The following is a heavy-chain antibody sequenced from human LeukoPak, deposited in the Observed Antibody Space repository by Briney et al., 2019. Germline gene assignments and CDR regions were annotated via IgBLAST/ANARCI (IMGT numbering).Heavy chain of an antibody. CDR3: AKRGGYETMAAFDY. V-gene: IGHV3-23*01. CDR1: GFTFNNYA. D-gene: IGHD3-10*01. Sequence: GGSLRLSCAASGFTFNNYAMSWVRQAPGKGLEWVSAISPGGSDTYYTDSLRGRFTISRDNSKKTLSLQMSSLRAEDSAVYYCAKRGGYETMAAFDYWGQGTLVTVSS. J-gene: IGHJ4*02. CDR2: ISPGGSDT.